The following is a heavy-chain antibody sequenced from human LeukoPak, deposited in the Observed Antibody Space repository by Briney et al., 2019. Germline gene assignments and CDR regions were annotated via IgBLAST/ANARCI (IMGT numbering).Heavy chain of an antibody. V-gene: IGHV3-66*01. J-gene: IGHJ4*02. CDR1: GFTVSSNY. CDR2: IYSGGST. Sequence: PGGSLRLSCAASGFTVSSNYMSWVRQAPGKGLEWVSVIYSGGSTYYADSVKGRFTISRDNSKNTLYLQMNSLRVEDTAVYYCAKTYSRESGYDFFFHYWGQGTRVTVSS. CDR3: AKTYSRESGYDFFFHY. D-gene: IGHD5-12*01.